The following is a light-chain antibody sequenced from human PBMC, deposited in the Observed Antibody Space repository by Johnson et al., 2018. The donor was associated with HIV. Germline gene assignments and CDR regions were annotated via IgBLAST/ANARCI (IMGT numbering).Light chain of an antibody. CDR1: SSNIGNNY. J-gene: IGLJ1*01. CDR2: ESD. V-gene: IGLV1-51*02. CDR3: GTWDSTLSSHIYV. Sequence: QSMLTQPPSVFAAPGQKVTISCSGSSSNIGNNYISWYQQLPGTAPKLLIFESDKRPSGIPDRFSGSKSGTSATLGITGLQTGDEADYYCGTWDSTLSSHIYVFGTGTKVTVL.